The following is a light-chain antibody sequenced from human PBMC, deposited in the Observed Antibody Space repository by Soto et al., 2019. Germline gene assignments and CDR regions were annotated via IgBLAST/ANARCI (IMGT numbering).Light chain of an antibody. CDR2: EGS. CDR3: SSYAGDTTADVV. CDR1: SSDVGSYNL. Sequence: QSALTQPASVSGSPGQSITISCTGTSSDVGSYNLVSWYPQHPGKAPKLLIYEGSKRPSGVSNRFSGSKSGSTASLTVSGLQAEDEADYYCSSYAGDTTADVVFGGGTKLTVL. J-gene: IGLJ2*01. V-gene: IGLV2-23*01.